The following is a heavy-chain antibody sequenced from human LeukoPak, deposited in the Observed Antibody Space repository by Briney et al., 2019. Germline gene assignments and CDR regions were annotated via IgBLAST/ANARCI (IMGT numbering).Heavy chain of an antibody. CDR2: IYHSGST. CDR1: GYSISSGYY. V-gene: IGHV4-38-2*02. D-gene: IGHD3-3*01. Sequence: SETLSLTCTVSGYSISSGYYWGWIRQPPGKGLEWIGSIYHSGSTYYNPSLKSRVTISVDTSKNQFSLKLSSVTAADRAVYYCARVGITIFGVDWYYFDYWGQGTLVTVSS. J-gene: IGHJ4*02. CDR3: ARVGITIFGVDWYYFDY.